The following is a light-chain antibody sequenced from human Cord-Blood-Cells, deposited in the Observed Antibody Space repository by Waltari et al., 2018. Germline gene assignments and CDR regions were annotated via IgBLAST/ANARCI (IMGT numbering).Light chain of an antibody. CDR3: QQSYSTPWT. Sequence: DIQMTQSPSSLSASVGDRVTITCRASPSIRRYLNWYQQKPRKAPKLLIYAASSLQSGVPSRFSGNGSGTDFTLTISSLQPEDFATYYCQQSYSTPWTFGQGTKVEIK. J-gene: IGKJ1*01. V-gene: IGKV1-39*01. CDR1: PSIRRY. CDR2: AAS.